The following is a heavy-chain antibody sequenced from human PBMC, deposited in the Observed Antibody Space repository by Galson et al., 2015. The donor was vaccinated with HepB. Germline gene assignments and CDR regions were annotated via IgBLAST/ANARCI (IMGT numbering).Heavy chain of an antibody. D-gene: IGHD3-10*01. CDR1: GFRFSNYA. CDR3: AETGDITVPPGTLSWGPKTYLVPHYMGV. Sequence: SLRLSCAASGFRFSNYAMSWVRQAPGKGLEWVSVISGSGGRTYYADSVRGRFTISRDNSKNTLYLYMSSLRAEDTAVYYCAETGDITVPPGTLSWGPKTYLVPHYMGVWGKGTTVIVSS. J-gene: IGHJ6*03. V-gene: IGHV3-23*01. CDR2: ISGSGGRT.